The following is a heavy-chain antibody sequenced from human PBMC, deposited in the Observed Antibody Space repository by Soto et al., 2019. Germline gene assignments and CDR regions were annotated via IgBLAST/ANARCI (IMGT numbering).Heavy chain of an antibody. Sequence: EVQLVESGGGLVQPGGSLRLSCAASGFTFRTYWMNCVRQDPGKWLEWVANIQEDGSKKNFVDSVKGRFTISRDNAKNLLYLQINSLRAEDTAVYYCARDGDSWNDFDYWCQGTLVTVPS. V-gene: IGHV3-7*01. CDR3: ARDGDSWNDFDY. CDR2: IQEDGSKK. CDR1: GFTFRTYW. D-gene: IGHD1-20*01. J-gene: IGHJ4*02.